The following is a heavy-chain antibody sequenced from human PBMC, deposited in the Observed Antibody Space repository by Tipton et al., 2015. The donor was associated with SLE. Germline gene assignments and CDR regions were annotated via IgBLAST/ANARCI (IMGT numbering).Heavy chain of an antibody. CDR2: IYYSGST. D-gene: IGHD3-3*01. V-gene: IGHV4-39*07. Sequence: TLSLTCTVSGGSISSTTYYWGWIRQSPGKGLEWIGSIYYSGSTYYNPSLKSRVTISLDTSKNQFSLKLNSVTAADTALYYCAATPLQSVYYWGPGTLVIVSS. CDR3: AATPLQSVYY. J-gene: IGHJ4*02. CDR1: GGSISSTTYY.